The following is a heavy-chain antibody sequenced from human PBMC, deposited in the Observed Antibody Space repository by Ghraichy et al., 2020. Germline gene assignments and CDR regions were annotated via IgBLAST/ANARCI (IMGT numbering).Heavy chain of an antibody. V-gene: IGHV3-33*01. CDR3: ARGGSPGIAVAGKRTPWAAGGMDV. J-gene: IGHJ6*02. CDR1: GFTFSSYG. CDR2: IWYDGSNK. Sequence: GGSLRLSCAASGFTFSSYGMHWVRQAPGKGLEWVAVIWYDGSNKYYADSVKGRFTISRDNSKNTLYLQMNSLRAEDTAVYYCARGGSPGIAVAGKRTPWAAGGMDVGGQWTTVTVSS. D-gene: IGHD6-19*01.